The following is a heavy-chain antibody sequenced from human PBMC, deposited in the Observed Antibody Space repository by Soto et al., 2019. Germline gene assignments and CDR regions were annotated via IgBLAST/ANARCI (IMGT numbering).Heavy chain of an antibody. CDR1: GFSLTNPRMG. CDR3: ARAQKYCTRTRCVEAFDA. CDR2: IFPNGGE. J-gene: IGHJ3*01. Sequence: QVTLKESGPVVVKPTETLTLTCTVSGFSLTNPRMGVSWIRQPPGKTLEWLAHIFPNGGETYTTSLKTRVTISKDSSQSQVVLTVTNVAPVDTATYYCARAQKYCTRTRCVEAFDAWGQGTMVTVSS. V-gene: IGHV2-26*01. D-gene: IGHD2-2*01.